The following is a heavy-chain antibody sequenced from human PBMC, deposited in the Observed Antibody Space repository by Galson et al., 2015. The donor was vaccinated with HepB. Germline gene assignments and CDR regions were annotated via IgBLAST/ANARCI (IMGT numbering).Heavy chain of an antibody. Sequence: SLRLSCAASGFTFSSYSMNWVRQAPGKGLEWVSYISSSSSTIYYADSVKGRFTISRDNAKNSLYLQMNSLRAEDTAVYYCARGCSGGSCYLALDIWGQGTMVTVSS. V-gene: IGHV3-48*01. D-gene: IGHD2-15*01. CDR3: ARGCSGGSCYLALDI. CDR2: ISSSSSTI. J-gene: IGHJ3*02. CDR1: GFTFSSYS.